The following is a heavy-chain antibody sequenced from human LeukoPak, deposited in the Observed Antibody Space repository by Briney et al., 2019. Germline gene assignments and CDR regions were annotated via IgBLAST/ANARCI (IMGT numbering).Heavy chain of an antibody. CDR2: ISFDGSNK. J-gene: IGHJ4*02. V-gene: IGHV3-30*18. Sequence: GGSLRLSCAASGFTFSSYVMHWVRQAPGEGLEWVAGISFDGSNKYYGDSVKGRFTISRDNSKSTLYLQMNSLRGEDTAIYYCAKDLSGAADYYFDYWGQGTLVTVSS. D-gene: IGHD6-19*01. CDR1: GFTFSSYV. CDR3: AKDLSGAADYYFDY.